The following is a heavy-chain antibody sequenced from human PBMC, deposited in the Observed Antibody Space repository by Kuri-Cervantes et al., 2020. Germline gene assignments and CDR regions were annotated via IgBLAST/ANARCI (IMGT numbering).Heavy chain of an antibody. CDR2: INPNSGGT. D-gene: IGHD3-22*01. J-gene: IGHJ5*02. V-gene: IGHV1-2*02. CDR3: AREYSTYYYDSRGYYYYCFDP. CDR1: GYTFTGYY. Sequence: ASVKVSCKASGYTFTGYYMHWVRQAPGQGLEWMGWINPNSGGTNYAQKFQGRVTMTRETSISTAYMELSSLRSEDTAVYYCAREYSTYYYDSRGYYYYCFDPWGQGTLVTVSS.